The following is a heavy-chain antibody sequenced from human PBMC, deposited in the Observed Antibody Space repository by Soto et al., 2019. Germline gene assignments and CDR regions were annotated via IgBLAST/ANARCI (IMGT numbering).Heavy chain of an antibody. CDR2: INTDGSTT. CDR3: ARGRSGGYYFDY. Sequence: GGSLRLSCAASGFTFSSHGIYWVRQAPGKGLVWVSRINTDGSTTNYADSVKGRFTISRDNAKNTLYLQMNSLRAEDTAVYYCARGRSGGYYFDYWGLGTLVTVSS. J-gene: IGHJ4*02. CDR1: GFTFSSHG. V-gene: IGHV3-74*01. D-gene: IGHD3-22*01.